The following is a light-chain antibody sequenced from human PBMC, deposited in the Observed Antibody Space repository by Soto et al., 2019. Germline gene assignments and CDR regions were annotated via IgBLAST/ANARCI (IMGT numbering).Light chain of an antibody. CDR2: DAS. Sequence: DIQMTQSTSTLSASVGDRVTITCRASQSISSWLAWYQQKPGKAPKLLIYDASSLESGVPSRFSGSGSGTEFTLTSSGLQPDDFATYYCQQYNSWWTFGQGTKVEIK. CDR1: QSISSW. V-gene: IGKV1-5*01. J-gene: IGKJ1*01. CDR3: QQYNSWWT.